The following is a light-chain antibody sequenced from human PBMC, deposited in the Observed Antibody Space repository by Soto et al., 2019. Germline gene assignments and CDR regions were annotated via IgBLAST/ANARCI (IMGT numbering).Light chain of an antibody. V-gene: IGKV3-20*01. CDR3: QQYGSSPLWT. J-gene: IGKJ1*01. Sequence: VLSQCPGILLLSPGERATLSCRAIQSVSSTYLARHPQQPGQAPRPLTYGASSRATGIPDRFSGSGSGTDFTLTISRLEPEDFAVYYCQQYGSSPLWTFGQGTKVDIK. CDR1: QSVSSTY. CDR2: GAS.